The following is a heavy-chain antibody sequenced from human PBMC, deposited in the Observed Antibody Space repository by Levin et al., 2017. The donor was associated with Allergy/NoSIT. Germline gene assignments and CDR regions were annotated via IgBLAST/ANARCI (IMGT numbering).Heavy chain of an antibody. CDR3: ARDKYCSGGSCYPKTDYYYGMDV. CDR2: IYSGGST. CDR1: GFTVSSNY. J-gene: IGHJ6*02. Sequence: GGSLRLSCAASGFTVSSNYMSWVRQAPGKGLEWVSVIYSGGSTYYADSVKGRFTISRDNSKNTLYLQMNSLRAEDTAVYYCARDKYCSGGSCYPKTDYYYGMDVWGQGTTVTVSS. D-gene: IGHD2-15*01. V-gene: IGHV3-53*01.